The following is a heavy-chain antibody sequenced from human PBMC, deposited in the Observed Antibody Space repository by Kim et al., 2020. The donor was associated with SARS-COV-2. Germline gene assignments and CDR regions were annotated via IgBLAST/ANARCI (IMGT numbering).Heavy chain of an antibody. Sequence: KFQGRVTITADKSTSTAYMELSSLRSEDTAVYYCASSPPGIAVAGTGFGYWGQGTLVTVSS. J-gene: IGHJ4*02. CDR3: ASSPPGIAVAGTGFGY. V-gene: IGHV1-69*02. D-gene: IGHD6-19*01.